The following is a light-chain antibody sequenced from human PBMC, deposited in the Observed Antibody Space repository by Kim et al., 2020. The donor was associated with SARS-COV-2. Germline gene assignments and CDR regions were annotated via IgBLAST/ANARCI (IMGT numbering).Light chain of an antibody. CDR2: SNN. J-gene: IGLJ2*01. Sequence: GQRVNISCSGINSNIGSNTVNWYQHLPGTAPKLLTYSNNQRPSGVPDRFSGSKSGTSASLAFSGLQSEDEADYYCAAWDDSLNGVIFGGGTQLTVL. CDR3: AAWDDSLNGVI. V-gene: IGLV1-44*01. CDR1: NSNIGSNT.